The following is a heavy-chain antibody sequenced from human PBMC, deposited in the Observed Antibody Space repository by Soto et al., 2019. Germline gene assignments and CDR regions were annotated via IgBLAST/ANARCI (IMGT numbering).Heavy chain of an antibody. Sequence: SETLSLTYTVSGGSISSYYWSWIRQPPGKGLEWIGYIYHSGSTYYNPSLKSRVTISVDGSKNQFSLKLNSVTAADTAVYYCARDLWGYCGTDCYPLDVWGQGTTVTV. CDR3: ARDLWGYCGTDCYPLDV. J-gene: IGHJ6*02. D-gene: IGHD2-21*02. CDR2: IYHSGST. V-gene: IGHV4-59*01. CDR1: GGSISSYY.